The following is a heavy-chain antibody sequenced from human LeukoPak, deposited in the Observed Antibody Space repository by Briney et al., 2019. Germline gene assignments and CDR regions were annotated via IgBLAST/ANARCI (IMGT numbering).Heavy chain of an antibody. D-gene: IGHD6-19*01. CDR2: IYHSGST. V-gene: IGHV4-38-2*02. J-gene: IGHJ4*02. CDR3: ARARGSADY. CDR1: GGSISSYY. Sequence: SETLSLTCTVSGGSISSYYWSWIRQPPGKGLEWIGSIYHSGSTYYNPSLKSRVTISVDTSKNQFSLKLSSVTAADTAVYYCARARGSADYWGQGTLVTVSS.